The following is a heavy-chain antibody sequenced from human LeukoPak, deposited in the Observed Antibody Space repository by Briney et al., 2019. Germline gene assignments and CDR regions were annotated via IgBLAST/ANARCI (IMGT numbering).Heavy chain of an antibody. CDR2: IFHSGDV. CDR1: GYSIISDYF. V-gene: IGHV4-38-2*02. CDR3: ARWYYYDGMYNWFDP. J-gene: IGHJ5*02. Sequence: PSETLSLTCIVSGYSIISDYFWGWVRQPPGKGPEWIGSIFHSGDVYYNPSLKSRVTISVDTSKNQSSLKLSSVTAADTAVYYCARWYYYDGMYNWFDPWGQGTLVTVSS. D-gene: IGHD3-22*01.